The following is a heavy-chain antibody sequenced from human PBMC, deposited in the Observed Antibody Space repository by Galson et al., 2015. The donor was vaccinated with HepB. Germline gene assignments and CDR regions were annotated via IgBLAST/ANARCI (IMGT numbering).Heavy chain of an antibody. Sequence: SLRLSCAASGFTFSSYWMSWVRQAPGKGLEWVANIKQDGSEKYYVDSVKGRFTISRDNAKNSQYLQMNSLRAEDTAVYYCARVAARKTGTVLDYWGQGTLVTVSS. V-gene: IGHV3-7*03. J-gene: IGHJ4*02. CDR1: GFTFSSYW. D-gene: IGHD1-7*01. CDR2: IKQDGSEK. CDR3: ARVAARKTGTVLDY.